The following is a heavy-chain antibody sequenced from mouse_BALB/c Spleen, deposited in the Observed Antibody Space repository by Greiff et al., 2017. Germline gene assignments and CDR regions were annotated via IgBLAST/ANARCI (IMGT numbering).Heavy chain of an antibody. J-gene: IGHJ3*01. CDR3: DGTLIYRAFAY. CDR2: ILPGSGST. V-gene: IGHV1-9*01. D-gene: IGHD1-1*01. CDR1: GYTFSSYC. Sequence: QVQLQQSGAELMKPGASVKISCKATGYTFSSYCIEWVKQRPGHGLEWIGEILPGSGSTNYNEKFKGKATFTADTSSNTAYMQLSSLTSEDSAVYYCDGTLIYRAFAYWGQGTLVTVSA.